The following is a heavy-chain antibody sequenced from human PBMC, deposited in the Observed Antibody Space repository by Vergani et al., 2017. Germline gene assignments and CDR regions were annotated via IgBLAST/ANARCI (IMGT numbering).Heavy chain of an antibody. CDR1: GYSISSGYY. Sequence: QVQLQESGPGLVKPSETLSLTCAVSGYSISSGYYWGWIRQPPGKGLEWIGSIYHSGSTYYNPSLKSRVTISVDTSKNQFSLSLSSVTAADTAVYFCVRRNTVVRETDYFDYWGQGILVTVSS. D-gene: IGHD3-10*01. J-gene: IGHJ4*02. CDR2: IYHSGST. CDR3: VRRNTVVRETDYFDY. V-gene: IGHV4-38-2*01.